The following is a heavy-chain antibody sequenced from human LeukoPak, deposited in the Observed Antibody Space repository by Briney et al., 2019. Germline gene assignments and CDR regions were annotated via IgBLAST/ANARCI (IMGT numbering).Heavy chain of an antibody. CDR2: IYYSGST. D-gene: IGHD2-2*03. CDR3: ARDGYCSSTSCYRRGGAGPFDP. Sequence: SETLSLTCTVSGGSISSYYWSWIRQPPGKRLEWIGYIYYSGSTNYNPSLKSRVTISVDTSKNQFSLKLSSVTAADTAVYYCARDGYCSSTSCYRRGGAGPFDPWGQGILVTVSS. CDR1: GGSISSYY. V-gene: IGHV4-59*01. J-gene: IGHJ5*02.